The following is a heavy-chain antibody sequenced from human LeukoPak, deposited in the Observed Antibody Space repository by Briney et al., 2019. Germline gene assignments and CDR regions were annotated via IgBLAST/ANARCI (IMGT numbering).Heavy chain of an antibody. CDR2: IYGSGTT. D-gene: IGHD2-15*01. CDR1: GGSITSSGNY. J-gene: IGHJ4*02. V-gene: IGHV4-31*03. Sequence: SDTLTLSCTVSGGSITSSGNYWSRNPPAPGRDLVWCGYIYGSGTTYYNPSLKSRVTISEDTSRSQFSLKLSSVTAADTAVYYCAKDRSGTWSYGLWGQGTLGTVSS. CDR3: AKDRSGTWSYGL.